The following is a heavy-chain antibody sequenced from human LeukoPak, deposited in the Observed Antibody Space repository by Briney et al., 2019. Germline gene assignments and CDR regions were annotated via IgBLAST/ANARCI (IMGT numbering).Heavy chain of an antibody. V-gene: IGHV4-31*03. CDR3: AKTHGYSNYEVDAFDI. CDR2: IYYSGST. J-gene: IGHJ3*02. Sequence: TSQTLSLTCTVSGGSISSGGYYWSWIRQHPGKGREWIVYIYYSGSTYYNPSLKSRVTISVYTAKNQFSMKLTSVTAADTAVYYCAKTHGYSNYEVDAFDIWRQGTMLTVSS. CDR1: GGSISSGGYY. D-gene: IGHD4-11*01.